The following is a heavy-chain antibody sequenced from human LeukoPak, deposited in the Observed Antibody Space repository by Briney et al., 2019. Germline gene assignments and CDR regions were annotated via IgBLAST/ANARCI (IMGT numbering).Heavy chain of an antibody. CDR1: GFIFSHHG. D-gene: IGHD6-13*01. CDR3: AKVGVPATGGFHH. V-gene: IGHV3-23*01. J-gene: IGHJ1*01. CDR2: IRADAVTT. Sequence: GGTLRLSCATSGFIFSHHGMNWVRQAPGKGLEWVSGIRADAVTTYYADSVKGRFTISRDNSKNTLYLQMNSLRAEDTAIYYCAKVGVPATGGFHHWGQGTLVTVSS.